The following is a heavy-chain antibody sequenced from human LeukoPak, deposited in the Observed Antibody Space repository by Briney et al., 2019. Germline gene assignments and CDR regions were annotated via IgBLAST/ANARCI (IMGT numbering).Heavy chain of an antibody. CDR3: ARDFRGYCSSTSCREDAIDI. D-gene: IGHD2-2*01. J-gene: IGHJ3*02. V-gene: IGHV4-30-4*01. Sequence: SQTLSLTCTVSGGSISSGDYYWSWIRQPPGKGLEWIGYIYYSGSTYYNPSLKSRVTISVDTSKNQFSLKLSSVTAADTAVYYCARDFRGYCSSTSCREDAIDIWGQGTMVTVSS. CDR1: GGSISSGDYY. CDR2: IYYSGST.